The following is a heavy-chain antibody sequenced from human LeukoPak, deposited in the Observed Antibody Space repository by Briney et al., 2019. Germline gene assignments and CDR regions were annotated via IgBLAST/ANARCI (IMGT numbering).Heavy chain of an antibody. D-gene: IGHD1-26*01. J-gene: IGHJ4*02. Sequence: GRSLTLACAAAGFTFSSYGMHWVRQAPGKGLEWVAIIWYEDSQKNYEDSVKGRFTISRDNSKTTLYLDMNSLRAEDTAVYYCTRDLQSSSYAELDNWGQGTLGTAS. CDR2: IWYEDSQK. V-gene: IGHV3-33*01. CDR1: GFTFSSYG. CDR3: TRDLQSSSYAELDN.